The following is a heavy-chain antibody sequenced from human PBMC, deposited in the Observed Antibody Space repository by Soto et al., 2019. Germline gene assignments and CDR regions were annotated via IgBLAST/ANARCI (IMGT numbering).Heavy chain of an antibody. CDR3: ARPVNYYYYYMDV. CDR1: GGSISSSTSY. V-gene: IGHV4-39*01. Sequence: QLQLQESGPRLVKPSETLSLTCTVSGGSISSSTSYWGWIRQPPGKGLEWIGSINYSGSTYYSPSLKSRVTISADTSKNQFSLKLSSVTAADTAVYYCARPVNYYYYYMDVWGKGTMVTVSS. CDR2: INYSGST. J-gene: IGHJ6*03.